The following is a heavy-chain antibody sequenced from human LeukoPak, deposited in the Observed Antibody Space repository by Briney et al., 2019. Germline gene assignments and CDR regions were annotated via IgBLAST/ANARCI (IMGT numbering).Heavy chain of an antibody. CDR2: IYHSGST. CDR3: ARQDITIFGVVITAHFDY. V-gene: IGHV4-38-2*01. D-gene: IGHD3-3*01. J-gene: IGHJ4*02. Sequence: SETLSLTCAVSGYSISSGYYWGWIRQPPGKGLEWIGSIYHSGSTYYNPSLKSRVTISVDTSKNQCSLKLSSVTAADTAVYYCARQDITIFGVVITAHFDYWGQGTLVTVSS. CDR1: GYSISSGYY.